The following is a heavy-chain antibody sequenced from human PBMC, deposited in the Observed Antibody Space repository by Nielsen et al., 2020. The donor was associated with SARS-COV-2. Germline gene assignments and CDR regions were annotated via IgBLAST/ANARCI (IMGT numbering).Heavy chain of an antibody. CDR2: IYHRGST. CDR1: GGSISSNNW. D-gene: IGHD2-2*01. V-gene: IGHV4-4*02. J-gene: IGHJ4*02. Sequence: SETLSLTCAVSGGSISSNNWWSWVRQPPGTGLEWIGEIYHRGSTNYSPSLKTRVTISVDKSKNQFSLELRSVTAADTAVYYCAAGYCDSSTCYPADYWGQGTLVTVSS. CDR3: AAGYCDSSTCYPADY.